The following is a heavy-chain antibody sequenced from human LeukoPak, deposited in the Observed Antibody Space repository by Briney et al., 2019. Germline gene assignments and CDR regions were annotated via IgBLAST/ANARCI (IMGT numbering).Heavy chain of an antibody. CDR2: ITSSGTTI. CDR3: ARGHGGNIDY. J-gene: IGHJ4*02. Sequence: PGGSLRLSCAASGFTFSSYWMNWVRQAPGKGLEWVSYITSSGTTIYYADSVKGRFTISRDNAKNSLYVQMNSLRAEDTAVYYCARGHGGNIDYWGQGTLVTVSS. D-gene: IGHD2-15*01. CDR1: GFTFSSYW. V-gene: IGHV3-48*04.